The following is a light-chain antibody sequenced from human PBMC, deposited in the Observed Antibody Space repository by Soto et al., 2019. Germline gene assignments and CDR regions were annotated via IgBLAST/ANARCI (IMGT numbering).Light chain of an antibody. Sequence: EIVLTQSPATLSLSPGERATLSCRASQSVSSTYLVWYQQKPGQAPRLLFYGASSRATGIPDRFSGSGSGTDFTLTITRLEPEDFAVYYCQQFASSPQTFGQGTKVDI. CDR1: QSVSSTY. CDR2: GAS. CDR3: QQFASSPQT. J-gene: IGKJ1*01. V-gene: IGKV3-20*01.